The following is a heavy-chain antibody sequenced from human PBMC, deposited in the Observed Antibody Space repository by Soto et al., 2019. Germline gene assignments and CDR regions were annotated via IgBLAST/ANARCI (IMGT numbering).Heavy chain of an antibody. V-gene: IGHV1-18*01. Sequence: QVHLVQSGAEVKKPGASVKVSCKASGNTFINYGVSWVRQAPGQGLEWMGWLSTNKDNTNYAQNFQGRVTMTTDTATSTAYMELRSQRSDDNSVYYYAPAVRGSWSYYGEGGQGTLVTVSS. D-gene: IGHD3-10*01. J-gene: IGHJ4*02. CDR2: LSTNKDNT. CDR1: GNTFINYG. CDR3: APAVRGSWSYYGE.